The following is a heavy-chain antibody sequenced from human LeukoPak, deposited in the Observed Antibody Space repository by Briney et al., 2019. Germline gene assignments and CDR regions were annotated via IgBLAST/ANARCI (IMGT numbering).Heavy chain of an antibody. V-gene: IGHV1-18*01. CDR1: GYTFTSYG. CDR3: ARGETPYYDSWSGYSTNWFDP. CDR2: ISAYNGNT. J-gene: IGHJ5*02. Sequence: ASVKVSCTASGYTFTSYGISWVRQAPGQGLEWMGWISAYNGNTNYAQKLQGRVTMTTDTSTSTAYMELRSLRSDDTAVYYCARGETPYYDSWSGYSTNWFDPWGQGTLVTVSS. D-gene: IGHD3-3*01.